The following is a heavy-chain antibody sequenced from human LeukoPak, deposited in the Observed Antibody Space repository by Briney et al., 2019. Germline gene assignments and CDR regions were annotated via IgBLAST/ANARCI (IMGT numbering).Heavy chain of an antibody. V-gene: IGHV1-18*01. CDR3: AREDYVWGSYRYFDY. CDR1: GYTFTSYG. D-gene: IGHD3-16*02. Sequence: GASVKVSCKASGYTFTSYGISWVRQAPGQGLEWMGWISAYNGNTNYAQKLQGRVTITTDTSTSTAYMELRSLRSDDTAVYYCAREDYVWGSYRYFDYWGQGTLVTVSS. J-gene: IGHJ4*02. CDR2: ISAYNGNT.